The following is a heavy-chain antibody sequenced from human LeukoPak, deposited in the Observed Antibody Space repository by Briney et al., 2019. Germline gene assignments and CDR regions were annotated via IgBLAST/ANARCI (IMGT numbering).Heavy chain of an antibody. CDR2: IFYTGST. J-gene: IGHJ4*02. Sequence: SETLSLTCTVSGGSISSNYWSWIRQPPGKGLEWIGYIFYTGSTNYSPSLKSRVTISVDTSKNQFSLRLSSVTAADTAVYYCARAGIMATTPFGYWGQGTLVSVSS. CDR1: GGSISSNY. V-gene: IGHV4-59*01. D-gene: IGHD5-24*01. CDR3: ARAGIMATTPFGY.